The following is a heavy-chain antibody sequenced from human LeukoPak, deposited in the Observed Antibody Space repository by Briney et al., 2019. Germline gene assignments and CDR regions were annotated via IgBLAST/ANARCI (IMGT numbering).Heavy chain of an antibody. Sequence: ASVKVSCKASGYTFTSYYMHWVRQAPGQGLEWMGIINPSGGSTSYAQKFQGRVTMTRDMSTSTVYMELSSLRSEDTAVYYCARDREGIAARPTYYFDYWGQGTLVTVSS. CDR2: INPSGGST. CDR3: ARDREGIAARPTYYFDY. J-gene: IGHJ4*02. D-gene: IGHD6-6*01. V-gene: IGHV1-46*01. CDR1: GYTFTSYY.